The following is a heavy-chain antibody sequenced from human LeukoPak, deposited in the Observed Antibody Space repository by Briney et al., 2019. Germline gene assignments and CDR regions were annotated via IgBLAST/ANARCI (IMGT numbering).Heavy chain of an antibody. CDR2: ISGSGGST. CDR3: ATAYGDYTYYFDY. J-gene: IGHJ4*02. CDR1: GLTFSSYA. D-gene: IGHD4-17*01. Sequence: GGSLRLSCAASGLTFSSYAMSWVRQAPGKGLEWVSAISGSGGSTYYADSVKGRFTISRDNSKNTLYLQMNSLRAEDTAVYYCATAYGDYTYYFDYWGQGTLVTVSS. V-gene: IGHV3-23*01.